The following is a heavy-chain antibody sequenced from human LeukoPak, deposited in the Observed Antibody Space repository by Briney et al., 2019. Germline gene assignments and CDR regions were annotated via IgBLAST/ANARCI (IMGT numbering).Heavy chain of an antibody. CDR2: ISSSGTTI. Sequence: GGSLRLSCAASGFTFSDYYMSWIRQAPGKGLEWVSYISSSGTTIYYADSVKGRFTISRDNAKNSLYLQMSSLRAEDTAVYYCARAIYGIFIYYMDVWGRGTTVTISS. CDR1: GFTFSDYY. J-gene: IGHJ6*03. CDR3: ARAIYGIFIYYMDV. D-gene: IGHD3-9*01. V-gene: IGHV3-11*01.